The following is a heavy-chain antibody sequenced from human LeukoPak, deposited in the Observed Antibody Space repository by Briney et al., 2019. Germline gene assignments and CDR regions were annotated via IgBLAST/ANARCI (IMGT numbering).Heavy chain of an antibody. CDR2: IYTSGST. CDR1: GGSISSGSYY. V-gene: IGHV4-61*02. Sequence: SETLSLTCTVSGGSISSGSYYWSWIRQPAGKGLEWLGRIYTSGSTNYNPSLKSRVTISVDTSKNQFSLKLSSVTAADTAVYYCARDVGDTVYYYYGMDVWGQGTTVTVSS. J-gene: IGHJ6*02. D-gene: IGHD1-26*01. CDR3: ARDVGDTVYYYYGMDV.